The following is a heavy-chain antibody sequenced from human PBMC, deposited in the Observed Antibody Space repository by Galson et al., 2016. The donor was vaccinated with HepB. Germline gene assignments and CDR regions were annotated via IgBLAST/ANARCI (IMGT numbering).Heavy chain of an antibody. CDR2: ISGYNGNT. V-gene: IGHV1-18*01. Sequence: APGQGLEWMGWISGYNGNTHYAQKFQDRVTLTRDTSTGTAYMDLWSLTSDDTAVYYCAREDWNPRYYFNGMDVWGQGTTVTVSS. D-gene: IGHD1-1*01. CDR3: AREDWNPRYYFNGMDV. J-gene: IGHJ6*02.